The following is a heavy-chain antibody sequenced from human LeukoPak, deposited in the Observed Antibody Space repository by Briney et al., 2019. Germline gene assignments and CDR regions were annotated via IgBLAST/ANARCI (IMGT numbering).Heavy chain of an antibody. CDR3: AKAVRGPVTTSGWFDP. V-gene: IGHV1-18*04. CDR2: ISVHNGYT. J-gene: IGHJ5*02. D-gene: IGHD4-11*01. CDR1: GYIFTSYG. Sequence: ASVKVSCKASGYIFTSYGISWVRQAPGQGLQWMGWISVHNGYTRYAQKFQGRVTMTTDTSTSTAYMDLRSLTSDDTAVYYCAKAVRGPVTTSGWFDPWGQGTLVTVSS.